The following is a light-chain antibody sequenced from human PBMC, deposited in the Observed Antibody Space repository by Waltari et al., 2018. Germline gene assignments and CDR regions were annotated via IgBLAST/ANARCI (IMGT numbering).Light chain of an antibody. CDR2: GNRDGAH. CDR1: SGHSSNA. J-gene: IGLJ2*01. V-gene: IGLV4-69*01. CDR3: QTWGTGIQV. Sequence: QPVLTQSPSASASLGASVKLTCTLSSGHSSNAIAWHQQQPDKGPRFLMKGNRDGAHNKGDGIPDRFSGSSSGAERYLPISSLQSDDEADYYCQTWGTGIQVFGGGTK.